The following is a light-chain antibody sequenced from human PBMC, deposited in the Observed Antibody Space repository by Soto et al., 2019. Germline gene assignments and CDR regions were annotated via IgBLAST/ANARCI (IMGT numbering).Light chain of an antibody. Sequence: EVVMTQSPATLSVSPGETATLSCRASQSLTTYLAWYQQKPDQAPRLLIYGISTRATDVPARFSGSGSGTEFTLTISGLQSEDFATYYCQQTYTAPRTFGQGTKVDI. V-gene: IGKV3-15*01. CDR2: GIS. CDR3: QQTYTAPRT. CDR1: QSLTTY. J-gene: IGKJ1*01.